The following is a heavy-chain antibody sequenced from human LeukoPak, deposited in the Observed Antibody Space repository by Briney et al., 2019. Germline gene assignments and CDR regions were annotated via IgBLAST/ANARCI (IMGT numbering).Heavy chain of an antibody. J-gene: IGHJ4*02. V-gene: IGHV1-2*02. CDR1: GYTFTNYY. CDR3: ARAHMTTVTLGDY. Sequence: GASLKVSCKASGYTFTNYYIHWVRQAPGQGLEWMGWINPNSGVTNYAQKFQGRVTLTRDTPINTAYMEVSELTFDDTAVYYCARAHMTTVTLGDYWGQGTLVTVAS. D-gene: IGHD4-11*01. CDR2: INPNSGVT.